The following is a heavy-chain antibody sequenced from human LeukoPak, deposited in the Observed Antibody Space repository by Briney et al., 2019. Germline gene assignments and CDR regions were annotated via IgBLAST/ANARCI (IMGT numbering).Heavy chain of an antibody. V-gene: IGHV3-23*01. D-gene: IGHD5-12*01. Sequence: PGGSLRLSCAVSGFTFSTYAMSWVRQAPGKGLEWVSGFSDSGDIPYYADSVKGRFTISRDNSKNTLYLQMNSLRPEDTAVYYCAKDRAGYSGARGFDYWGQGTLVTVSS. CDR3: AKDRAGYSGARGFDY. CDR2: FSDSGDIP. J-gene: IGHJ4*02. CDR1: GFTFSTYA.